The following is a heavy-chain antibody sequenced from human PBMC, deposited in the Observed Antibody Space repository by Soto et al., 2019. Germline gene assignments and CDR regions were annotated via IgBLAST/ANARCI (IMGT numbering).Heavy chain of an antibody. CDR2: IIPIFGTA. J-gene: IGHJ6*02. D-gene: IGHD4-17*01. Sequence: WASVKVSCKASGGTFSSYAISWVRQAPGQGLEWMGGIIPIFGTANYAQKFQGRVTITADESTSTAYMELSSLRSEDTAVYYCARDPDTVTTDYYYGMDVWGQGTTVTVSS. CDR1: GGTFSSYA. V-gene: IGHV1-69*13. CDR3: ARDPDTVTTDYYYGMDV.